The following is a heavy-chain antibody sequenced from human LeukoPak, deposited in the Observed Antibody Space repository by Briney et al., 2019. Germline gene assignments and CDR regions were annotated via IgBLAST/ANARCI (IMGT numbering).Heavy chain of an antibody. J-gene: IGHJ6*02. CDR2: ISGSGGST. CDR1: GFTFSSYA. D-gene: IGHD3-3*01. Sequence: GGSLRLSCAASGFTFSSYAMSWVRQAPGKGLEWVSAISGSGGSTYYADSVKGRFTISRDNSKNTLYLQMNSLGAEDTAVYYCAKDLLSGSLLYYGMDVWGQGTTVTVSS. V-gene: IGHV3-23*01. CDR3: AKDLLSGSLLYYGMDV.